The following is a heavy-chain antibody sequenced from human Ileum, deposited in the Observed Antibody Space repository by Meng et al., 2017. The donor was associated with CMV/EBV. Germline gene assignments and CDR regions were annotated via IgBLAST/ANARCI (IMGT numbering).Heavy chain of an antibody. CDR2: IYYSGST. J-gene: IGHJ4*02. V-gene: IGHV4-39*07. CDR3: ARVESNSSGWFVSY. CDR1: GGSISSRSYY. D-gene: IGHD6-19*01. Sequence: QLPESCPGLVKPSGTLSLICTSSGGSISSRSYYWALIRQPPGKGPEWIGSIYYSGSTYYNPSLKSRVTISVDTSKNQFSLKLTSVTAADTAVHFCARVESNSSGWFVSYWGQGALVTVPS.